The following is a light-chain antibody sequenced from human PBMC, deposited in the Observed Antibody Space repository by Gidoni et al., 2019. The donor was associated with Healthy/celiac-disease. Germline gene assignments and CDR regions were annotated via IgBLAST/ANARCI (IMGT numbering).Light chain of an antibody. Sequence: QSVLKQPPSVSAAPGQKVTISCSGSSSNIGNNYVSWYQQLPGPAPKLLIYDNNTRPSGIPDRFSGSKSGTSATLGITGLQTGDEVDYYCGTWDSSLSAGRVFGGGTKLTVL. V-gene: IGLV1-51*01. J-gene: IGLJ3*02. CDR3: GTWDSSLSAGRV. CDR1: SSNIGNNY. CDR2: DNN.